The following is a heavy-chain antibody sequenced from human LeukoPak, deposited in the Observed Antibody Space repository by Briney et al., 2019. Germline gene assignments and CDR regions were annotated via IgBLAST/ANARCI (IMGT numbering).Heavy chain of an antibody. V-gene: IGHV3-23*01. CDR1: GFSFSNSA. D-gene: IGHD6-13*01. Sequence: QSGGSLRLSCAASGFSFSNSAMNWVRQAPGKGLEWVSAFSATDGSAQYAESVEGRFTISRDNSKNTLFLQMNSLGAEDTAVYYCARAKIAAAGTGAFDVWGQGTLVTVSS. J-gene: IGHJ3*01. CDR2: FSATDGSA. CDR3: ARAKIAAAGTGAFDV.